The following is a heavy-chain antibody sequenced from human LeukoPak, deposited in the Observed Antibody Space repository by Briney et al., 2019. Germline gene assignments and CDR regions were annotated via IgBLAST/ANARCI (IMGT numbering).Heavy chain of an antibody. D-gene: IGHD2-15*01. CDR2: IKSKTDGGTT. Sequence: PGGSLRLSCAPSGFTFSNAWMSWVRQAPGKGLEWVGRIKSKTDGGTTDYAAPVKGRFTISRDDSKNTLYLQMNSLKTEDTAVYYCTTEAGYCSGGSCHTYYYYYMDVWGKGTTVTVSS. CDR3: TTEAGYCSGGSCHTYYYYYMDV. CDR1: GFTFSNAW. V-gene: IGHV3-15*01. J-gene: IGHJ6*03.